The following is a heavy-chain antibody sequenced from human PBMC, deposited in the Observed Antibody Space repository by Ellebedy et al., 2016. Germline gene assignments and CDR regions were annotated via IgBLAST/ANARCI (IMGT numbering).Heavy chain of an antibody. Sequence: GESLKISCAASGFTFFSYGMHWVRQAPGKGLEWVAVIWYDGTNKYYADSVKGRFTISRDNAKNTLYLQMNSLRAEDTAVYYCARDIGGDNAFDIWGQGTMVTVSS. CDR2: IWYDGTNK. J-gene: IGHJ3*02. CDR1: GFTFFSYG. D-gene: IGHD2-21*01. V-gene: IGHV3-33*01. CDR3: ARDIGGDNAFDI.